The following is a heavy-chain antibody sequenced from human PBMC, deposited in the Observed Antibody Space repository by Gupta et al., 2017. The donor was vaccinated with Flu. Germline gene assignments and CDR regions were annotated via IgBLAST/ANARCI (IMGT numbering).Heavy chain of an antibody. D-gene: IGHD1-7*01. CDR3: AKGGRQNWNYDGNY. Sequence: QVQLVQSGGGVVQPGTSLRLSCAASGFTFSDYGMHWVRPAPGKGLEGMAVMSDDGSNEWYAVTVRGRITISRDNSKITRFRQMNSPMDDDTGVYYCAKGGRQNWNYDGNYWGQGTLVTVSS. V-gene: IGHV3-30*18. J-gene: IGHJ4*02. CDR1: GFTFSDYG. CDR2: MSDDGSNE.